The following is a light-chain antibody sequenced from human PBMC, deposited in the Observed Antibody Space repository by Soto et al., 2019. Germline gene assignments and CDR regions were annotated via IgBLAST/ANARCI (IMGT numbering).Light chain of an antibody. CDR1: QGISSA. J-gene: IGKJ5*01. CDR3: QQLKSSPFT. CDR2: DAS. Sequence: AIQLTQSPSSLSASVGDRVSITCRASQGISSALAWYQHKPGKPPKILIYDASSLQSGVPSRFSDSESGTECTLTISSLQPEDFATYYCQQLKSSPFTFGQGTRLEIK. V-gene: IGKV1-13*02.